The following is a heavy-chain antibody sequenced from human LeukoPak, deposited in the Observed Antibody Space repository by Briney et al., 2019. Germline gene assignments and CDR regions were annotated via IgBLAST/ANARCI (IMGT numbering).Heavy chain of an antibody. CDR1: GVTISGYY. Sequence: SGTLTLSCAVSGVTISGYYWSWIRQPPGKGLEWVGDICYSGSTNYNPSLKSRVTISVDTSKNQFSLKLSSKTAADTAVYYCARQVARFLGLSAPFYMDVWGKGTTVTVSS. CDR3: ARQVARFLGLSAPFYMDV. V-gene: IGHV4-59*01. J-gene: IGHJ6*03. CDR2: ICYSGST. D-gene: IGHD3-3*01.